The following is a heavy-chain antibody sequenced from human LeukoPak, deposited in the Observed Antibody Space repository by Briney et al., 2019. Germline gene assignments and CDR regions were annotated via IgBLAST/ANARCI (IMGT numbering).Heavy chain of an antibody. V-gene: IGHV4-4*07. CDR2: IYTSGGT. J-gene: IGHJ4*02. CDR1: GGSISSYY. D-gene: IGHD1-26*01. CDR3: ARDRVGATSYFDY. Sequence: SETLSLTCTVSGGSISSYYWSWIRQPAGKGLEWIGRIYTSGGTNYSPSLKSRVTISVDKSKNQFSLKLSSVTAADTAVYYCARDRVGATSYFDYWGQGTLVTVSS.